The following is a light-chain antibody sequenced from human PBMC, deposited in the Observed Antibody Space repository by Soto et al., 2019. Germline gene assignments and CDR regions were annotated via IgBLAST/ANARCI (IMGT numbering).Light chain of an antibody. V-gene: IGKV3-20*01. CDR3: QHCGRSPPSWT. Sequence: EIVLTQSPGTLSLSAGERATLSCRASQSVSSNYLAWYQQKPGQPPRLLISGASSRATGIPDRFIGSGSGTDFTLTISSLEPEDFAVYYCQHCGRSPPSWTFGQGTKVEIK. CDR1: QSVSSNY. CDR2: GAS. J-gene: IGKJ1*01.